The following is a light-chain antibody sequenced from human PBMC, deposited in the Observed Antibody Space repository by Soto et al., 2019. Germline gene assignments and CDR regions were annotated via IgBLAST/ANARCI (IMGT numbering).Light chain of an antibody. CDR3: AAGDDSLGGPV. CDR1: SSNIGSNT. J-gene: IGLJ2*01. Sequence: QSVLTQPPSASGTPGQRVTISCSGGSSNIGSNTVNWYQQLPGTAPKLFIYIDNQRPSGVPDRFSGSKSGTSASLAISGLQSDDDAEYYGAAGDDSLGGPVFGGGTKLTVL. CDR2: IDN. V-gene: IGLV1-44*01.